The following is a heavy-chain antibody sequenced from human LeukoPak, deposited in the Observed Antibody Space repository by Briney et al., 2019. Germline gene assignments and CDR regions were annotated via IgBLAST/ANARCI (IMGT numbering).Heavy chain of an antibody. D-gene: IGHD5-24*01. CDR2: VSSHGNDG. Sequence: PGGSLRLSCAVSEFTFSNYAMHWVRQPPGKGLEWVAVVSSHGNDGYYADSVRGRFTISRDNSKNTLYLQIDSLRLEDTAIYYCTRIACNFNDFAYWGQGTLVTVS. J-gene: IGHJ4*02. CDR1: EFTFSNYA. V-gene: IGHV3-30*17. CDR3: TRIACNFNDFAY.